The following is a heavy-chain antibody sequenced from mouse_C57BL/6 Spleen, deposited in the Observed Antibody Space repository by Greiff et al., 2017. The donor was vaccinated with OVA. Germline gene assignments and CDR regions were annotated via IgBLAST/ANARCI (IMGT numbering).Heavy chain of an antibody. J-gene: IGHJ2*01. Sequence: QVQLKQPGAELVRPGSSVKLSCKASGYTFTSYWMDWVKQRPGQGLEWIGNIYPSDSETHYNQKFKDKATLTVDKSSSTAYMQLSSLTSEDSAVYYCAKELDYYFDYWGQGTTLTVSS. D-gene: IGHD4-1*01. CDR2: IYPSDSET. CDR1: GYTFTSYW. V-gene: IGHV1-61*01. CDR3: AKELDYYFDY.